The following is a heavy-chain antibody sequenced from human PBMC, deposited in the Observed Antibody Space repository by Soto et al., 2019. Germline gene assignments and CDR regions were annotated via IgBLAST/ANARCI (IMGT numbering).Heavy chain of an antibody. Sequence: ASVKVSCKASGYTLTSYAMHWVRQAPRQRLEWMGWINAGNGNTKYSQKFQGRVTITRDTSASTAYMELSSLRSEDTAVYYCARDPPWYPKSLPANDSSGYYYAKGPQIDDYWGQGTLVTVSP. CDR3: ARDPPWYPKSLPANDSSGYYYAKGPQIDDY. V-gene: IGHV1-3*01. CDR2: INAGNGNT. J-gene: IGHJ4*02. D-gene: IGHD3-22*01. CDR1: GYTLTSYA.